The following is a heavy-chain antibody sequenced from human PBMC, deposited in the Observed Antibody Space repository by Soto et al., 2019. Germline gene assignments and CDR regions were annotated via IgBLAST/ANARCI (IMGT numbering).Heavy chain of an antibody. V-gene: IGHV3-23*01. J-gene: IGHJ4*02. D-gene: IGHD6-19*01. CDR3: ARTYGIAVAGNN. CDR2: ISGSGGST. Sequence: EVQLLESGGGLVQPGGSLRLSCAASGFTFSSYAMSWVRQAPGKGLEWVSAISGSGGSTYYADSVKGRFTISRDNAKSSLYLQMNSLRAEDTAVYYCARTYGIAVAGNNWGQGTLVTVSS. CDR1: GFTFSSYA.